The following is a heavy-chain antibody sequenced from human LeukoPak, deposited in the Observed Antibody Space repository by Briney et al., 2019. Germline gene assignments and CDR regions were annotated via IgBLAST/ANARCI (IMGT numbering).Heavy chain of an antibody. Sequence: SETLSLTCAVYGGSFSGYYWSWIRQPPGKGLEWIGEINHSGSTNYNPSLKSRVTISVDTSKNQFSLKLSSVTAADTAVYYCARLEGMDTAMVGYFDYWGQGTLVTVSS. CDR1: GGSFSGYY. D-gene: IGHD5-18*01. CDR2: INHSGST. CDR3: ARLEGMDTAMVGYFDY. J-gene: IGHJ4*02. V-gene: IGHV4-34*01.